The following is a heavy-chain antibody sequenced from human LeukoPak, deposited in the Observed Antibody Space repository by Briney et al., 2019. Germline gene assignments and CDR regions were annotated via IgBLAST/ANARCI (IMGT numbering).Heavy chain of an antibody. CDR3: AREARLFRAQNWFDP. CDR1: GISMYSNAYF. Sequence: SETLSLTCSVSGISMYSNAYFWGWIRQPPGKGLEWIGSVYYSGSTYYSPSLKSRATISVDTSKNQFSLKLNSVTAADTAVYFCAREARLFRAQNWFDPWGQGTLVTVSS. D-gene: IGHD3-22*01. V-gene: IGHV4-39*07. J-gene: IGHJ5*02. CDR2: VYYSGST.